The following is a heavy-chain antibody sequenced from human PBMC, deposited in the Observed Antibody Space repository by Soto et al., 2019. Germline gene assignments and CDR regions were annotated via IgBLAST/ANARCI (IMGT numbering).Heavy chain of an antibody. J-gene: IGHJ4*02. CDR2: ILYDGSKK. CDR3: VKDLALMAEH. Sequence: QVQLVESGGGVVHPARSLRLSCEASGFTFNSYGMYWVRQAPGKGLEWVSYILYDGSKKYYADSVKGRFTISRDNSKNTLNLQMDSMRLEDTAVYYCVKDLALMAEHWCQGTLVIVPS. CDR1: GFTFNSYG. V-gene: IGHV3-30*18. D-gene: IGHD1-1*01.